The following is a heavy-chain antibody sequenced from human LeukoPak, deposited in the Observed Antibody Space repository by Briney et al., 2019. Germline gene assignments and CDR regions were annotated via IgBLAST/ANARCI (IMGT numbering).Heavy chain of an antibody. J-gene: IGHJ4*02. V-gene: IGHV4-59*13. CDR3: ARDSSGYGRGSFDY. D-gene: IGHD3-22*01. CDR1: GGSISGNY. CDR2: IHYSGNT. Sequence: PSETLSLTCTVSGGSISGNYWSWIRQSPGKGLEWIGYIHYSGNTNYNPSLKSRVTISVDTSENQFSLKLSSVTAADTAVYYCARDSSGYGRGSFDYWGQGTLVTVSS.